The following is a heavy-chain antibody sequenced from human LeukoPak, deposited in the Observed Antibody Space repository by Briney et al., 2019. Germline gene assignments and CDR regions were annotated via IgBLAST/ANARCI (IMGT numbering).Heavy chain of an antibody. CDR2: IGTAGDT. CDR1: GFTFSSYD. V-gene: IGHV3-13*04. Sequence: GGSLRLSCAASGFTFSSYDMHWVRQATGKGLEWVSAIGTAGDTHYPGSVKGRFTISRENAKNSLYLQMNSLRAGDTAVYYCARGEGGWFDPWGQGTLVTVSS. D-gene: IGHD3-16*01. CDR3: ARGEGGWFDP. J-gene: IGHJ5*02.